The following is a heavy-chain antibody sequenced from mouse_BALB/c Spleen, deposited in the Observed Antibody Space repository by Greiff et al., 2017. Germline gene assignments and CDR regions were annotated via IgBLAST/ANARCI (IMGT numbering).Heavy chain of an antibody. D-gene: IGHD1-1*02. V-gene: IGHV3-1*02. CDR2: IHYSGST. CDR3: VLWGYQLDY. Sequence: EVQLKESGPDLVKPSQSLSLTCTVTGYSITSCYSWHWIRQFPGNKLEWMGYIHYSGSTNYNPSLKSRISNTRDTSKIQFFLQLNSVTTEDTATYYCVLWGYQLDYWGQGTSVTVSS. J-gene: IGHJ4*01. CDR1: GYSITSCYS.